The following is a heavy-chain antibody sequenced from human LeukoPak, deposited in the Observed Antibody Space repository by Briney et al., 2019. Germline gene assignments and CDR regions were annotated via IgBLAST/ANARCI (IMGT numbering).Heavy chain of an antibody. CDR1: GYSFTTYG. Sequence: ASVKVSCKASGYSFTTYGIAWVRQAPGQGLEWMGWISAYNGNTNYAQKLQGRVTMTTDTSTSTAYMELRSLRSDDTAVYYCARDPVDTDPAGDYWGQGTLVTVSS. D-gene: IGHD5-18*01. V-gene: IGHV1-18*01. CDR2: ISAYNGNT. J-gene: IGHJ4*02. CDR3: ARDPVDTDPAGDY.